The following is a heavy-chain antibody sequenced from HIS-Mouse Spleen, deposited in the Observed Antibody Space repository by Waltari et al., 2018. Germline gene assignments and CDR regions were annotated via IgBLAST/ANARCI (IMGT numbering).Heavy chain of an antibody. D-gene: IGHD3-10*01. CDR1: GFTFSSYA. CDR2: ISYDGRKK. V-gene: IGHV3-30*04. CDR3: ARVTGGGY. J-gene: IGHJ4*02. Sequence: QVQLVESGGGVVQPGRSLRLSCAASGFTFSSYAMHWVRQAPGKGLEWAAVISYDGRKKYYADSVKGRFTISRDNSKNTLYLQMNSLRAEETAVYYCARVTGGGYWGQGTLVTVSS.